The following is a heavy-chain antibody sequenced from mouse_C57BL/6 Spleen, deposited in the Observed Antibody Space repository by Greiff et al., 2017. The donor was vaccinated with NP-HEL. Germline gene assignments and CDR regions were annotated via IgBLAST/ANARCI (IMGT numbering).Heavy chain of an antibody. J-gene: IGHJ2*01. CDR3: TRRDLLTGMFDY. Sequence: EVQLQQSGTVLARPGASVKMSCKTSGYTFTSYWMHWVKQRPGQGLEWIGAIYPGNSDTSYNQKFKGKAKLTAVTSASTAYMELSSLSNEDSAVYSCTRRDLLTGMFDYWGQGTTLTVSS. D-gene: IGHD4-1*01. CDR2: IYPGNSDT. V-gene: IGHV1-5*01. CDR1: GYTFTSYW.